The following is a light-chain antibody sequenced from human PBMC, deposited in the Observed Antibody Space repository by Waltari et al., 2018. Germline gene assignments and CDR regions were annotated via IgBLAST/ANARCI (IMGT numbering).Light chain of an antibody. V-gene: IGLV2-14*04. Sequence: WYQQHPSKAPKLKIYDVNKWPSEVSNRFFGSNSGNTASLTISGLQAEDEADYFCSAYATGSTWVFGGVTKLTVL. CDR2: DVN. CDR3: SAYATGSTWV. J-gene: IGLJ3*02.